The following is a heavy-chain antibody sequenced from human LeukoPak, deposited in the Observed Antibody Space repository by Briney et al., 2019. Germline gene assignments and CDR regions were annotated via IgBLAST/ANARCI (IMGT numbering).Heavy chain of an antibody. CDR2: INSGGSEG. CDR1: GFTFSGFW. D-gene: IGHD6-6*01. CDR3: ARSSYSSSSSV. V-gene: IGHV3-7*03. J-gene: IGHJ3*01. Sequence: GGSLRLSCAVSGFTFSGFWMSWSRQAPGRGWEWVASINSGGSEGYYADVVKGRFTISRDNAKNSLYLQINSLRAEDTAVYYCARSSYSSSSSVWGQGTMVTVSS.